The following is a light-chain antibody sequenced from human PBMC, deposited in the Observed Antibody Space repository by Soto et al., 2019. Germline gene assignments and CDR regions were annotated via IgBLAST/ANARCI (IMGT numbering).Light chain of an antibody. Sequence: EIVMTQSPATLSVSPGERATLSCSASQSVSSNLAWYQQKPGQAPSLLIYGAFTRATGVPARFSGTGSGTEFTLTISSLQSEDFALYYCQQYNDWPLTFGQGTKVDIK. CDR3: QQYNDWPLT. CDR2: GAF. CDR1: QSVSSN. V-gene: IGKV3-15*01. J-gene: IGKJ1*01.